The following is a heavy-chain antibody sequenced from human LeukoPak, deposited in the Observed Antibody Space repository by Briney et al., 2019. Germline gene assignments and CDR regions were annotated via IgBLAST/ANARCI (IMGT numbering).Heavy chain of an antibody. D-gene: IGHD1-26*01. CDR2: IYHSGGA. V-gene: IGHV4-4*02. J-gene: IGHJ4*02. CDR1: GASIDSHSW. CDR3: ARDGAILDY. Sequence: KPSGTLSLTCAVSGASIDSHSWWSWVRQPPGKGLEWIGEIYHSGGANYKPSLKSRVTMSVDTSKNQFSLKLSSVTAADTAVYYCARDGAILDYWGQGTLVTVSS.